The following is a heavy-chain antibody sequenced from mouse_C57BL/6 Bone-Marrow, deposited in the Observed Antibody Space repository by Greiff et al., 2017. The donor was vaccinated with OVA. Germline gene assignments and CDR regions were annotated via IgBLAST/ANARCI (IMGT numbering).Heavy chain of an antibody. CDR3: ARPYYYGSSYGFAY. Sequence: QVQLQQSGAELVKPGASVKMSCKASGYTFTSYWMHWVKQRPGQGLEWIGVIDPSDSYTNYNQKFKGKATLTVDTSSSTAYMQLSSLTSEDSAVYYCARPYYYGSSYGFAYWGQGTLVTVSA. D-gene: IGHD1-1*01. CDR1: GYTFTSYW. V-gene: IGHV1-59*01. CDR2: IDPSDSYT. J-gene: IGHJ3*01.